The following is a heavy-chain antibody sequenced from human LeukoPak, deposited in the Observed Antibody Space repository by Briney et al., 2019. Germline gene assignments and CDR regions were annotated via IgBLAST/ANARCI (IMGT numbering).Heavy chain of an antibody. Sequence: SETLSLTCAVYGVSFSGYYWSWIRQPPGKGLEWIGEINHSGSTNYNPSLKSRVTISVDTSKNQFSLKLSSVTAADTAVYYCAREKDRIGPDIWGQGTMVTVSS. J-gene: IGHJ3*02. D-gene: IGHD2-15*01. CDR2: INHSGST. CDR3: AREKDRIGPDI. CDR1: GVSFSGYY. V-gene: IGHV4-34*01.